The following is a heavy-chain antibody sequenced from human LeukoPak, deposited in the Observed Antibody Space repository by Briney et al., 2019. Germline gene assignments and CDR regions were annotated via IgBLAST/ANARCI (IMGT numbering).Heavy chain of an antibody. V-gene: IGHV3-66*01. CDR1: GFAVSNNY. Sequence: GGSLRLSCAASGFAVSNNYMSWVRQAPGKGLEWVSVIYSDGSPYYADSVRGRFTISRDNSKNTLYLQMNSLRAEDTAVYYCASSRYYYGSGSYYLTSPFDYWGQGTLVTVSS. D-gene: IGHD3-10*01. J-gene: IGHJ4*02. CDR3: ASSRYYYGSGSYYLTSPFDY. CDR2: IYSDGSP.